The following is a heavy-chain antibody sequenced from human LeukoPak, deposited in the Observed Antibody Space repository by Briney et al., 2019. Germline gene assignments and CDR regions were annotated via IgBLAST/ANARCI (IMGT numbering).Heavy chain of an antibody. D-gene: IGHD7-27*01. CDR3: LKDRLGTGDY. CDR1: GFTFSSYG. CDR2: ITSNGDTT. V-gene: IGHV3-64D*06. Sequence: PGGSLRLSCAASGFTFSSYGMHCVRQAPGKGLEYVSSITSNGDTTYYTDSVTGRFTISRDNSKNTLYLQMSSLRAEDTAVYYCLKDRLGTGDYWGQGTLVSVSS. J-gene: IGHJ4*02.